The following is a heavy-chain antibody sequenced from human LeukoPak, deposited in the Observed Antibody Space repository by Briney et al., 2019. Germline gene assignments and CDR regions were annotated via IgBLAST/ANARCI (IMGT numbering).Heavy chain of an antibody. J-gene: IGHJ4*02. CDR1: GGSISSGSYY. CDR3: ARVPHSVTLGAIFLHYFDY. V-gene: IGHV4-39*07. D-gene: IGHD3-3*02. Sequence: SETLSLTCTVSGGSISSGSYYWGWIRQPPGKGLEWIGSLYYSGSTYYNPSLKSRVTISVDTSKNQFSLKLTSVTAADTALYYCARVPHSVTLGAIFLHYFDYWGLGTLVTVSS. CDR2: LYYSGST.